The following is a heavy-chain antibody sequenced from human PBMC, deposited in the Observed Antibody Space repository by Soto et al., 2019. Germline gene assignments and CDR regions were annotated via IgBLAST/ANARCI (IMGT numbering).Heavy chain of an antibody. CDR3: VMVDNYVTPTPQDV. J-gene: IGHJ6*02. D-gene: IGHD3-16*01. CDR1: GYIFVNYG. CDR2: ISPYTGNT. Sequence: QVQLVQSGDEVKKPGASVKVSCKASGYIFVNYGIAWVRQAPGQGLEWMGWISPYTGNTHSATQVQGRLTMTTDTSTSTAYMDVGSLTSDDTAVYYCVMVDNYVTPTPQDVWGQGTTVTVSS. V-gene: IGHV1-18*01.